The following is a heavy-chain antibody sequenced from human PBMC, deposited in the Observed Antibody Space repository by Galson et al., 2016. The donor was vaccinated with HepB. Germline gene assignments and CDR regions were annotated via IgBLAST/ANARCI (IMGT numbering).Heavy chain of an antibody. CDR1: GYTFTSYY. CDR2: INPSGGST. J-gene: IGHJ6*04. CDR3: ARDLRDLRNYYNYGMDV. V-gene: IGHV1-46*03. Sequence: SVKVSCKASGYTFTSYYMHWVRQAPGQGLEWMGIINPSGGSTSYAQKFQGRVTMTRDTSTSTVYMELSSLRSEDTAVYYCARDLRDLRNYYNYGMDVWGKGTTVTVSS.